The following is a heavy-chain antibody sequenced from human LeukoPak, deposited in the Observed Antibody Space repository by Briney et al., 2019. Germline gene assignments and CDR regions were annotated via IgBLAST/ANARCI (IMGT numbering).Heavy chain of an antibody. CDR2: ISYDGSNK. V-gene: IGHV3-30-3*01. CDR1: GFTFSSYA. D-gene: IGHD3-16*01. J-gene: IGHJ4*02. CDR3: AREEGGH. Sequence: GSLRLSCAASGFTFSSYAMHWVRQAPGKGLEWVAVISYDGSNKYYADSVKGRFTISRDNSKNTLYPQMNSLRAEDTAVYYCAREEGGHWGQGTLVTVSS.